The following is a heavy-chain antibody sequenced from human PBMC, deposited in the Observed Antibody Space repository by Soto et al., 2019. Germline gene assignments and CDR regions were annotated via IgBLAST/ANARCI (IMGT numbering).Heavy chain of an antibody. D-gene: IGHD6-6*01. CDR1: GFTFSSYA. V-gene: IGHV3-23*01. Sequence: PGGSLRLSCSASGFTFSSYAMSWVRQAPGKGLEWVSAISGSGGSTYYADSVKGRFTISRDNSKNTLYLQMNSLRAEDTAVYYCAKEERQLVRDPANYYYYYYMDVWGKGTTVTVSS. J-gene: IGHJ6*03. CDR3: AKEERQLVRDPANYYYYYYMDV. CDR2: ISGSGGST.